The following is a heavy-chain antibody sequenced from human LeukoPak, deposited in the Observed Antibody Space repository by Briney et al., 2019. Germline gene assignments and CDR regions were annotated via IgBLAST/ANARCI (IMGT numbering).Heavy chain of an antibody. CDR3: ANAPLTGYSSGWYPLFPDYYYYYGMDV. J-gene: IGHJ6*02. V-gene: IGHV3-23*01. CDR1: GFTFSSNA. Sequence: GGSLRLSCAASGFTFSSNAMSWVRQAPGKGLEWVSAISGSGGSTYYADSVKGRFTISRDNSKNTLYLEMNSLRAEDTAVYYCANAPLTGYSSGWYPLFPDYYYYYGMDVWGQGTTVTVSS. CDR2: ISGSGGST. D-gene: IGHD6-19*01.